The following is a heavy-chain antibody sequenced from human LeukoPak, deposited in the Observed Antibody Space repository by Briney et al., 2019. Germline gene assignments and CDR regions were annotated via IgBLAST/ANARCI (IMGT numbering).Heavy chain of an antibody. CDR3: AREGSSSSIDY. D-gene: IGHD6-6*01. V-gene: IGHV1-8*01. Sequence: GASVKVSCKASGYTFTGYDINWVRQATGQGLEWMGWMNPNSGNTGYAQKSQGRVTTTRNTSISTAYMELSSLRSEDTAVYYCAREGSSSSIDYWGQGTLVTVSS. J-gene: IGHJ4*02. CDR1: GYTFTGYD. CDR2: MNPNSGNT.